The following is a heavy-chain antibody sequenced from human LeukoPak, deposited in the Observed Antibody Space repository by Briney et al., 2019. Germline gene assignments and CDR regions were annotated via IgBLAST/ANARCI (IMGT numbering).Heavy chain of an antibody. CDR3: ARDWGSSPRFDP. V-gene: IGHV1-69*13. CDR1: GGTFSSYA. Sequence: SVKVSCKASGGTFSSYAISWVRQAPGQGLEWMGGIIPIFGTANYAQKFQGRVTITADESTSTAYMELSSLRSEDTAVYYCARDWGSSPRFDPWGQGTLVTVSS. J-gene: IGHJ5*02. D-gene: IGHD3-16*01. CDR2: IIPIFGTA.